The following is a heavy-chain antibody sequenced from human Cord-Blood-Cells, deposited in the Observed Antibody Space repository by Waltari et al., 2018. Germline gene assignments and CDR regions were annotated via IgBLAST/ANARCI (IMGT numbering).Heavy chain of an antibody. CDR1: GYSFTSYW. D-gene: IGHD2-8*01. CDR3: ARQSAYCTNGVCYGDY. Sequence: EVQLVQSGAEVKKPGESPKISCKGSGYSFTSYWIGWVRQMPGKGLEWMGVIYPGGSDTKYSPSFQGQVTISADKSISTAYLQWSSLKASDTAMYYCARQSAYCTNGVCYGDYWGQGTLVTVSS. J-gene: IGHJ4*02. CDR2: IYPGGSDT. V-gene: IGHV5-51*01.